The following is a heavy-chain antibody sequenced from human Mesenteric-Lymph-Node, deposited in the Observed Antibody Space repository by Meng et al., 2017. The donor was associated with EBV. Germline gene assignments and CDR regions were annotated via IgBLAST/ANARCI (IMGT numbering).Heavy chain of an antibody. V-gene: IGHV4-34*01. D-gene: IGHD3-16*01. J-gene: IGHJ4*02. CDR1: GGSFSGYY. CDR2: INHSGST. CDR3: ARVSLIWGGATL. Sequence: QWPLQKGCAGLLKPSETLSLTCAVYGGSFSGYYWSWIRQPPGKGLEWIGEINHSGSTNYNPSLKSRVTISVDTSKNQFSLKLSSVTAADTAVYYCARVSLIWGGATLWGQGTLVTVSS.